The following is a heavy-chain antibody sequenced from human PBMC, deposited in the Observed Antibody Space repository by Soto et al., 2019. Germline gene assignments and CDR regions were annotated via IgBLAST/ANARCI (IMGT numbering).Heavy chain of an antibody. CDR1: GFTFSSYW. J-gene: IGHJ6*02. Sequence: LRLSCATSGFTFSSYWMHWVRQAPAKGLVWVSRINSDGSSTSYADSVKGRFTISRDNAKNTLYLQMNSLRAEDTAVYYCARVGSWSPANYYYYGMDVWGQGTTVTVSS. V-gene: IGHV3-74*01. CDR2: INSDGSST. CDR3: ARVGSWSPANYYYYGMDV. D-gene: IGHD1-26*01.